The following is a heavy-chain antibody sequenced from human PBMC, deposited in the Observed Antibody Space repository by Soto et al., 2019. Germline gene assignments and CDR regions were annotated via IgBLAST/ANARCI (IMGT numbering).Heavy chain of an antibody. Sequence: QVQLQQWGAGLLKPSETLSLTCAVYGGSFSGYYWSWIRQPPGKGLEWIGEINHSGSTNYNPSLKSRVTISVDTSKNQFSLKLSSVTAADTAVYYCARGAVWDYDFWSGYYKGSDYYYGMDVWGQGTTVTVSS. CDR3: ARGAVWDYDFWSGYYKGSDYYYGMDV. J-gene: IGHJ6*02. D-gene: IGHD3-3*01. CDR1: GGSFSGYY. V-gene: IGHV4-34*01. CDR2: INHSGST.